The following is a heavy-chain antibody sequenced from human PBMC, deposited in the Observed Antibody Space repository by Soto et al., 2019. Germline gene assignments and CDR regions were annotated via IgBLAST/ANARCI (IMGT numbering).Heavy chain of an antibody. Sequence: QVQLQESGPGLVKPSQTLSLTCTVSGGSISSGDYYWSWIRQPPGKGLEWIGYIYHSGSMFYNSSLKSRLTISVDTSKNQFSLKLTSVTAADTAVYYCARVGDPYDIWGQGTSVTVSS. CDR3: ARVGDPYDI. D-gene: IGHD3-9*01. CDR1: GGSISSGDYY. CDR2: IYHSGSM. V-gene: IGHV4-30-4*01. J-gene: IGHJ6*02.